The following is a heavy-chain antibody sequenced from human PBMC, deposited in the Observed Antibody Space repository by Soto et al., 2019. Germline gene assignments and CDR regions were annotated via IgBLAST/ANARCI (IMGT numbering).Heavy chain of an antibody. J-gene: IGHJ6*02. V-gene: IGHV1-69*01. CDR1: GGTFSSYA. CDR2: IIPIFGTA. D-gene: IGHD2-15*01. CDR3: ARVVCSGGSCLGCCYSYGMDV. Sequence: QVQLVQSGAEVKKPGSSVKVSCKASGGTFSSYAISWVRQAPGQGLEWMGGIIPIFGTANYAQKFQGRVTITADESTSTAYMELSSLRSEDTAVYYCARVVCSGGSCLGCCYSYGMDVWGQGTTVTVSS.